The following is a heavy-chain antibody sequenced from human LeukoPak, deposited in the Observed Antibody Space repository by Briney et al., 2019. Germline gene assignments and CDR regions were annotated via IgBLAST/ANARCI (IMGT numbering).Heavy chain of an antibody. CDR3: ARDGPNIVLMVYALYYYYYGMDV. CDR2: IKQDGSEK. D-gene: IGHD2-8*01. J-gene: IGHJ6*02. Sequence: PGGSLRLSCAASGFTFSSYWMSWVRQAPGKGLEWVANIKQDGSEKYYVDSVKGRFTISRDNAKNSLYLRMNSLRAEDTAVYYCARDGPNIVLMVYALYYYYYGMDVWGQGTTVTVSS. V-gene: IGHV3-7*01. CDR1: GFTFSSYW.